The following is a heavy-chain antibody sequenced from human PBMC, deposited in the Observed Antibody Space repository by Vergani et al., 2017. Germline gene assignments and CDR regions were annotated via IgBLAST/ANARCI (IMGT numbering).Heavy chain of an antibody. CDR1: GDSVSSNSAA. CDR2: TYYRSKWYN. CDR3: ARDRGCSSTSCYSFYYGMDV. J-gene: IGHJ6*02. Sequence: QVQLQQSGPGLVKPSQTLSLTCAISGDSVSSNSAAWNWIRQSPSRGLEWLGRTYYRSKWYNDYAVSVKSRITINPDTSKIQFSLQLNSVTPEYTAVYYCARDRGCSSTSCYSFYYGMDVWGQGTTVTVSS. D-gene: IGHD2-2*02. V-gene: IGHV6-1*01.